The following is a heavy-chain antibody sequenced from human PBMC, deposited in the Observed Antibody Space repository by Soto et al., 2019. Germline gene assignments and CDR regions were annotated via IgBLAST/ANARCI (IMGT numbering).Heavy chain of an antibody. CDR3: AREGVGADIDAFDI. CDR2: INSDGSST. V-gene: IGHV3-74*01. D-gene: IGHD1-26*01. Sequence: GGSLRLSCAASGFTFSSYWMHGVRQAPGKGLVWVSRINSDGSSTSYADSVKGRFTISRDNAKNTLYLQMNSLRAEDTAVYYCAREGVGADIDAFDIWGQGTMVTVSS. CDR1: GFTFSSYW. J-gene: IGHJ3*02.